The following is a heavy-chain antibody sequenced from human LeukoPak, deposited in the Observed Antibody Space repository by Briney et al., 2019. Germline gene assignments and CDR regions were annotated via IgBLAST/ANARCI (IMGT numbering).Heavy chain of an antibody. D-gene: IGHD2-15*01. J-gene: IGHJ6*02. CDR2: LNPHSGGT. V-gene: IGHV1-2*02. Sequence: EASVKVSCEASGYTLRDYYIYWVRQAPGQGLEWLGWLNPHSGGTNYAQKFQGRVTLTGDTSISTAYMELSPLTSDDTAIYYCARGLRIINGLDVWGQGTTVIVSS. CDR1: GYTLRDYY. CDR3: ARGLRIINGLDV.